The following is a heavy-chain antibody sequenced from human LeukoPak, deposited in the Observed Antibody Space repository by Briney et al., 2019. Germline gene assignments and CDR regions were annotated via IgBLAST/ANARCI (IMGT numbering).Heavy chain of an antibody. CDR3: ARDGIAVAGPSVYFDY. CDR1: GCTFSSYA. Sequence: ASVKVSCKASGCTFSSYAISWVRQAPGQGLEWMGRIIPIFGTANYAQKFQGRVTITTDESTSTAYMELSSLRSEDTAVYYCARDGIAVAGPSVYFDYWGQGTLVTVSS. D-gene: IGHD6-19*01. V-gene: IGHV1-69*05. CDR2: IIPIFGTA. J-gene: IGHJ4*02.